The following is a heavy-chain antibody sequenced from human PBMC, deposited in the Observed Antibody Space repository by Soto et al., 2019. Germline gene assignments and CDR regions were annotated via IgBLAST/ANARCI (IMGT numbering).Heavy chain of an antibody. CDR1: GGTFSSYA. CDR2: IIPIFGTA. V-gene: IGHV1-69*01. Sequence: QVQLVQSGAEVKKPGSSVKVSCKASGGTFSSYAISWVRQAPGQGLEWMGGIIPIFGTANYAQKFQGRVTITADESTSTAYMELSSLRSEDTAVYYCARIVLLVVPAGQTLPTSYYYYYGMDVWGQGTTVTVSS. CDR3: ARIVLLVVPAGQTLPTSYYYYYGMDV. D-gene: IGHD2-2*01. J-gene: IGHJ6*02.